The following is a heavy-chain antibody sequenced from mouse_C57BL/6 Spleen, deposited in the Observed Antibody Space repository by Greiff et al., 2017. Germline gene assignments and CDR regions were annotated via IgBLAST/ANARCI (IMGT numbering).Heavy chain of an antibody. V-gene: IGHV1-62-2*01. J-gene: IGHJ2*01. CDR2: FYPGSGSI. CDR3: ARHEDSPSWDYFDY. Sequence: VQLVESGAELVKPGASVKLSCKASGYTFTEYTIHWVKQRPGRGLEWIGWFYPGSGSIKYNEKFKDKATLTADKSSSTVYMELSRLTSEDPAVYFCARHEDSPSWDYFDYWGQGTTLTVSS. D-gene: IGHD4-1*01. CDR1: GYTFTEYT.